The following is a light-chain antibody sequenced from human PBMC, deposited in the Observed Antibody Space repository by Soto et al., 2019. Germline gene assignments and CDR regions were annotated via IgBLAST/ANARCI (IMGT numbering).Light chain of an antibody. V-gene: IGLV2-14*03. CDR1: SSDVGGYNY. J-gene: IGLJ1*01. Sequence: QSVLTQPASVSGTPGQSITLSCTGTSSDVGGYNYVSWYQQHPGKAPKLLIYDVTNRPSGVSNRFSGSKSGNTASLTISGLQAEDEADYSCSSYRSSSPVYVFGPGTKVTVL. CDR3: SSYRSSSPVYV. CDR2: DVT.